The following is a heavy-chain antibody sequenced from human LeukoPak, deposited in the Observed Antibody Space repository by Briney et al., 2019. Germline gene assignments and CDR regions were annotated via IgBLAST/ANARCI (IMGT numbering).Heavy chain of an antibody. CDR2: IYYSGST. V-gene: IGHV4-39*01. CDR3: ARTGYLGIDY. CDR1: GGSISSSTYY. Sequence: SETLSLTCTVSGGSISSSTYYWGWIRQPPGKGLEWIGSIYYSGSTYYNPSLKSRVTISVDTSKNQFSLKLSSVTAADTAVYYCARTGYLGIDYWGQGTLVTVSS. J-gene: IGHJ4*02. D-gene: IGHD1-26*01.